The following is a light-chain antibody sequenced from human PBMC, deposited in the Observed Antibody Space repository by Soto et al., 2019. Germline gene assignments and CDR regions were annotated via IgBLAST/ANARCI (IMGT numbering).Light chain of an antibody. V-gene: IGLV2-14*01. CDR3: SPYTSSNTWV. Sequence: QSALTQPASVSGSPGQSITFSCTGTSSDVGVYNYVSWYQQHPGKAPKLMIYEVSHRPSGVSNRFSGSKSGNTASLTISGLQAEDEADYYCSPYTSSNTWVFGGGTKLTVL. CDR2: EVS. J-gene: IGLJ3*02. CDR1: SSDVGVYNY.